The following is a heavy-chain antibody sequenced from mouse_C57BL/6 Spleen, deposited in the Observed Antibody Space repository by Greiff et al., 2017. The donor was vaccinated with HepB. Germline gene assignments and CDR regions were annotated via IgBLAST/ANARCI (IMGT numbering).Heavy chain of an antibody. Sequence: EVKLQQSGPELVKPGASVKISCKASGYTFTDYYMNWVKQSHGKSLEWIGDINPNNGGTSYNQKFKGKATLTVDKSSSTAYMELRSLTSEDSAVYYCAREVFDYWGQGTTLTVSS. CDR1: GYTFTDYY. V-gene: IGHV1-26*01. CDR2: INPNNGGT. CDR3: AREVFDY. J-gene: IGHJ2*01.